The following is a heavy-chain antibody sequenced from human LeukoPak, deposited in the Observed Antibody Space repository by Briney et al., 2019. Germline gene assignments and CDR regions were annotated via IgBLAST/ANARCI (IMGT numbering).Heavy chain of an antibody. CDR1: GYTFTNYL. J-gene: IGHJ4*02. V-gene: IGHV1-46*01. Sequence: GASVKVSCKASGYTFTNYLLHWVRQAPGQGLEWVGRITPSVDTTNYAQKFRDRGTMTRDTSTSTVYMELSSLRSEDTAVYHCVREESGGYFDYWGQGTLVTVSS. D-gene: IGHD2-8*02. CDR3: VREESGGYFDY. CDR2: ITPSVDTT.